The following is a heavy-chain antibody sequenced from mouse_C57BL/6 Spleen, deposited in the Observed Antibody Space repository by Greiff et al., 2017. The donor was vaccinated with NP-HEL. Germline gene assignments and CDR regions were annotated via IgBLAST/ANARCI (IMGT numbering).Heavy chain of an antibody. CDR3: TTEVIYYGYDESWFAY. V-gene: IGHV14-1*01. CDR2: IDPEDGDT. J-gene: IGHJ3*01. CDR1: GFNIKDYY. Sequence: VHVKQSGAELVRPGASVKLSCTASGFNIKDYYMHWVKQRPEQGLEWIGRIDPEDGDTEYAPKFQGKATMTADTSSNTAYLQLSSLTSEDTAVYYCTTEVIYYGYDESWFAYWGQGTLVTVSA. D-gene: IGHD2-2*01.